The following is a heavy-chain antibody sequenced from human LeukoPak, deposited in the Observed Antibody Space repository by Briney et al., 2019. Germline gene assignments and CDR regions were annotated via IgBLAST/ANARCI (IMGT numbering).Heavy chain of an antibody. CDR1: GFTFSSYS. CDR2: IYSGGST. CDR3: AKQVGGYYGSGSYSY. Sequence: GGSLRLSCVGSGFTFSSYSMSWVRQAPGKGLEWVSVIYSGGSTYYPDSVKGRFTISRGNSKNTLYLQMNSLRAEDTAVYYCAKQVGGYYGSGSYSYWGQGTLVTVSS. V-gene: IGHV3-66*04. D-gene: IGHD3-10*01. J-gene: IGHJ4*02.